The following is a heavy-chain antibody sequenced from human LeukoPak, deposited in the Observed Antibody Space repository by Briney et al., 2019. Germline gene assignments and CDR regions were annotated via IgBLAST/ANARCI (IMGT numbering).Heavy chain of an antibody. CDR3: ARDPGPSDFWSGYYPYYFDY. Sequence: PGGSLRLSCAASGFTFSSYSMNWVRQAPGKGLEWVSSISGSSSYIYYADSVKGRFTISRDNAKNSLYLQMNSLRAEDTAVYYCARDPGPSDFWSGYYPYYFDYWGQGTLVTVSS. CDR2: ISGSSSYI. D-gene: IGHD3-3*01. J-gene: IGHJ4*02. CDR1: GFTFSSYS. V-gene: IGHV3-21*01.